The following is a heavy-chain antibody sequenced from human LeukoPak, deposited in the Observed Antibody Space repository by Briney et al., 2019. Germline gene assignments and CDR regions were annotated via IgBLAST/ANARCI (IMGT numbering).Heavy chain of an antibody. CDR2: IIPIFGTA. J-gene: IGHJ6*03. Sequence: SVKVSCKASGGTFSNYAISWVRQAPGQGLEWMGGIIPIFGTANYAQKFQGRVTITADESTSTAYMELSSLRSEDTAVYYCARVEDYYYYMDVWGKGTTVTVSS. CDR1: GGTFSNYA. V-gene: IGHV1-69*13. CDR3: ARVEDYYYYMDV.